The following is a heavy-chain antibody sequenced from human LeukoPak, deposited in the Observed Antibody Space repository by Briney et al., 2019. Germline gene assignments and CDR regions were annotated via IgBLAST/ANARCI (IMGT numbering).Heavy chain of an antibody. J-gene: IGHJ4*02. D-gene: IGHD2-15*01. V-gene: IGHV3-21*01. CDR3: ARDGYCSGGSCYSYGYFDY. CDR1: GFTFSSYS. Sequence: GGSLRLSCAASGFTFSSYSMNWVRQAPGKGLEWVSSISTSSSYIYYADSAKGRFTISRDNAKNSLYLQMNRLRAEDTAVYYCARDGYCSGGSCYSYGYFDYWGQGTLVTVSS. CDR2: ISTSSSYI.